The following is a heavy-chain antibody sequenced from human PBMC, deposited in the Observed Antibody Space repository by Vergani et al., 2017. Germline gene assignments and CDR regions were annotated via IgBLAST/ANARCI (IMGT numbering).Heavy chain of an antibody. CDR2: ISGSGGST. J-gene: IGHJ6*02. Sequence: EVHLLESGGDLVQPGGSLRLSCAASGFTFNHYAMNWVRQAPGKGLEWVSGISGSGGSTYYAGSVKGRFTISRDSSKNTLYLQMNSLSAGDTAVYYCAKANPRNSGYDYLYYYHAMDVWGQGTTVTVSS. D-gene: IGHD5-12*01. CDR1: GFTFNHYA. V-gene: IGHV3-23*01. CDR3: AKANPRNSGYDYLYYYHAMDV.